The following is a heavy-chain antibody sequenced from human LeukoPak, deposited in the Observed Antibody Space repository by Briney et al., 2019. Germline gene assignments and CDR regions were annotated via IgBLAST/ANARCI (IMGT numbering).Heavy chain of an antibody. V-gene: IGHV3-7*01. D-gene: IGHD2-15*01. CDR1: GFTFSDYW. J-gene: IGHJ4*02. CDR3: ARDSGRREDY. Sequence: PGGSLRLSCVGSGFTFSDYWATWVRQAPGKGLEWVANIDPDGSHQYYVDSVKGRFTISKDNAKNSLYLQINSLRAEDTAVYYCARDSGRREDYWGQGALVTVSS. CDR2: IDPDGSHQ.